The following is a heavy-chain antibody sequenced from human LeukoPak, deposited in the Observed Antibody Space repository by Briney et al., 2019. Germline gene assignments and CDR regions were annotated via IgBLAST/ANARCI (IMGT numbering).Heavy chain of an antibody. D-gene: IGHD3-9*01. Sequence: GASVKVSCKASGGTFSSYAISWVRQAPGQGLEWMGGIIPIFGTANYAQKFQGRVTITADESTGTAYMELSSLRSEDTAVYYCARDRTTLRYFDWLPRTDAFDIWGQGTMVTVSS. CDR2: IIPIFGTA. J-gene: IGHJ3*02. CDR1: GGTFSSYA. V-gene: IGHV1-69*13. CDR3: ARDRTTLRYFDWLPRTDAFDI.